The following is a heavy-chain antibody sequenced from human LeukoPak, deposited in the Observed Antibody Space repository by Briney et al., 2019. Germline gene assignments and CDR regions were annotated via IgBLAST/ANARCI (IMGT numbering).Heavy chain of an antibody. D-gene: IGHD3-3*01. CDR3: AKDIRSSWYYFQD. J-gene: IGHJ1*01. Sequence: PGGSLRLSCAASGFTFSNYAMTWVRQAPGKGLEWVSTISGSGDRTYHADSVKGRFTISRDNSKNTLYVQMNSLRAEDTAVYYCAKDIRSSWYYFQDWGQGTLVTVSS. CDR1: GFTFSNYA. CDR2: ISGSGDRT. V-gene: IGHV3-23*01.